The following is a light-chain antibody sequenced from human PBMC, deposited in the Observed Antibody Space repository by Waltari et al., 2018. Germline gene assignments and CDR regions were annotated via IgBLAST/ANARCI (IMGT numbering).Light chain of an antibody. CDR2: DVS. CDR1: SSDVGGYHY. J-gene: IGLJ3*02. CDR3: CSYAGSYTWV. V-gene: IGLV2-11*01. Sequence: QSALTQPRSVSGSPGQSVTIPCTGTSSDVGGYHYVSWHQQHPGKAPKLMIYDVSKRPSGVPDRFSGSKSGNTASLTISGFQAEDEADYYCCSYAGSYTWVFGGGTKLTVL.